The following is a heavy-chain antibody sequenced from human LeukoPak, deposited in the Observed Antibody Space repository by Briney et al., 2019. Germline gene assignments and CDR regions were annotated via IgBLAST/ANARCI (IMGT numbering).Heavy chain of an antibody. CDR1: GFTFSSYG. CDR3: AKEYERLGELSFDY. J-gene: IGHJ4*02. V-gene: IGHV3-33*06. CDR2: IWYDGSNK. Sequence: SGRSLRLSCAASGFTFSSYGMHWVRQAPGKGLEWVAVIWYDGSNKYYADSVKGRFTIPRDNSKNTLYLQMNSLRAEDTAVYYCAKEYERLGELSFDYWGQGTLVTVSS. D-gene: IGHD3-16*02.